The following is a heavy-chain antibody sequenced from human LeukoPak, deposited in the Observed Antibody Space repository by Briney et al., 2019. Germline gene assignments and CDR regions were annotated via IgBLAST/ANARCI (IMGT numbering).Heavy chain of an antibody. V-gene: IGHV3-74*01. CDR1: GFTFSNYW. CDR3: ARPVDCTNGVCHANWFDP. Sequence: GGSLRLSCAASGFTFSNYWMHWVRQAPGKGLVWVSRINTDGSSTSYADSVKGRFTISRDNAKNTLYLQMNSLRAEDTAVYYCARPVDCTNGVCHANWFDPWGQGTLVTVSS. CDR2: INTDGSST. J-gene: IGHJ5*02. D-gene: IGHD2-8*01.